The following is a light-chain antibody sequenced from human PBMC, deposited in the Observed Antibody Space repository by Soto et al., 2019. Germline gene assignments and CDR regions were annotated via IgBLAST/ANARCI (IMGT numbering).Light chain of an antibody. CDR2: DNN. J-gene: IGLJ3*02. CDR3: ATWDTSLSAGV. CDR1: SSNIGNNY. Sequence: QSVLTQPPSVSAAPGQKVTISCSGSSSNIGNNYVSWDQQLPGTAPKLLIYDNNERPSGVPDRFSGSKSGPSATLGITGLQTGDEADYYCATWDTSLSAGVFGGGTKLTVL. V-gene: IGLV1-51*01.